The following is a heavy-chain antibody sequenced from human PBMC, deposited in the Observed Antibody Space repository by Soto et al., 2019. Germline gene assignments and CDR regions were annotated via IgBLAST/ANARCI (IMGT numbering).Heavy chain of an antibody. D-gene: IGHD2-8*01. J-gene: IGHJ4*02. CDR2: IDPSDSYT. CDR3: ARHQSPKYCTNGVCQGFDY. Sequence: PGESLKISCKGSGYSFTSYWISWVRQMPGKGLEWMGRIDPSDSYTNYSPSFQGHVTISADKSISTAYLQWSSLKASDTAMYYCARHQSPKYCTNGVCQGFDYWGQGTLVTVSS. CDR1: GYSFTSYW. V-gene: IGHV5-10-1*01.